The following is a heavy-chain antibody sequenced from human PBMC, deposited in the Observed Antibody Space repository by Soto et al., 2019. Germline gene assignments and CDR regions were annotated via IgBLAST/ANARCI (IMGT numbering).Heavy chain of an antibody. CDR3: AREEWLRFGGNWFDP. J-gene: IGHJ5*02. CDR2: TYYRSKWYN. D-gene: IGHD5-12*01. Sequence: KQSQTLSLTCAISGDSVSSNSAAWNWIRQSPSRGLEWLGRTYYRSKWYNDYAVSVKSRITINPDTSKNQFSLQLNSVTPEDTAVYYCAREEWLRFGGNWFDPWGQGTLVTVSS. CDR1: GDSVSSNSAA. V-gene: IGHV6-1*01.